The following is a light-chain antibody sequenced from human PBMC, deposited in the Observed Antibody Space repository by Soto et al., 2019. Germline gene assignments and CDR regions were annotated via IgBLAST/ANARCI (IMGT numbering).Light chain of an antibody. CDR3: QQFYNYPRT. V-gene: IGKV1-8*01. Sequence: AIRMTQSPSSFSASTGDRVSLTCRATQVIGTYLAWYQQIPGKAPKLLIYDASTWQTGVPSRFSGSGSGTDFTLTISYLQSEDFGTYYCQQFYNYPRTFGQGTKVDIK. J-gene: IGKJ1*01. CDR2: DAS. CDR1: QVIGTY.